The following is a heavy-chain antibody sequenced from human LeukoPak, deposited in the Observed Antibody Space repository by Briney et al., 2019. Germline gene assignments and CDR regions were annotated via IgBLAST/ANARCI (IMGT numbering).Heavy chain of an antibody. CDR1: GGSISSYY. CDR3: YGSGF. Sequence: SETLSLTCTVSGGSISSYYWSWIRRPPGQGLEWIGYIDHSGSSYYNASLKSRVTISVDRSKNQFSLNLNSVTAADTAVYYCYGSGFWGQGTLVTVSS. V-gene: IGHV4-59*06. CDR2: IDHSGSS. J-gene: IGHJ4*02. D-gene: IGHD3-10*01.